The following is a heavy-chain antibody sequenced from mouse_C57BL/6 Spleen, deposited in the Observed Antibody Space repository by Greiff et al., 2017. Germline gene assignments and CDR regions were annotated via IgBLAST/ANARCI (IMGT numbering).Heavy chain of an antibody. D-gene: IGHD1-1*01. CDR1: GYTFTSYW. CDR3: ARWASTVGAY. CDR2: IDPSDIYT. J-gene: IGHJ3*01. Sequence: VQLQQPGAELVKPGASVKLSCKASGYTFTSYWMQWVKQRPGQGLEWIGEIDPSDIYTNYNQKFKGKATLTVDTSSSTAYMQLSSLTAEDSAVYYCARWASTVGAYWGQGTLVTVSA. V-gene: IGHV1-50*01.